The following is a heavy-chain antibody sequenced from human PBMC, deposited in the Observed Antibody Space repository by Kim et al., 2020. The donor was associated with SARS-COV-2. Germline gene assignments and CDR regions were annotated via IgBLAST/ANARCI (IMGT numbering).Heavy chain of an antibody. CDR1: GFTFDDYA. V-gene: IGHV3-9*01. D-gene: IGHD2-15*01. J-gene: IGHJ6*01. CDR2: ISWNSGSI. Sequence: GGSLRLSCAASGFTFDDYAMHWVRQAPGKGLEWVSGISWNSGSIGYADSVKGRFTISRDNAKNSLYLQMNSLRAEDTALYYCAKVVVAATDYYYYGMDV. CDR3: AKVVVAATDYYYYGMDV.